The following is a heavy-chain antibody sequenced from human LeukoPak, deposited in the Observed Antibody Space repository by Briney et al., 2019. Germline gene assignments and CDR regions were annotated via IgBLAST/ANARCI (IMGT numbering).Heavy chain of an antibody. J-gene: IGHJ4*02. CDR1: GYSIITAYY. CDR2: VYGSGST. D-gene: IGHD2/OR15-2a*01. Sequence: SETLSLTCSVSGYSIITAYYWGWIGQSPGKGLEWLGSVYGSGSTYYNPSFESRVTMSVDTSRNQFSVRLASVTAADTAVYYCAREGCSTNSCSFFDYWGQGALVTVSS. V-gene: IGHV4-38-2*02. CDR3: AREGCSTNSCSFFDY.